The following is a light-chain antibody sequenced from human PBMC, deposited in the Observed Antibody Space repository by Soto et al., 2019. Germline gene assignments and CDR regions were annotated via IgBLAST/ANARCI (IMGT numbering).Light chain of an antibody. V-gene: IGKV4-1*01. Sequence: DIMMTQSPDSLAVSLGERATINCKSSQRVLYSSNNKNYLTWYQQKPGQHPQLLIYWASTRESGVPDRFSGRGSGTDFTLTSSILQAEDVEVYYCQKYDKTPYNFGQGTKLEIK. CDR1: QRVLYSSNNKNY. CDR2: WAS. J-gene: IGKJ2*01. CDR3: QKYDKTPYN.